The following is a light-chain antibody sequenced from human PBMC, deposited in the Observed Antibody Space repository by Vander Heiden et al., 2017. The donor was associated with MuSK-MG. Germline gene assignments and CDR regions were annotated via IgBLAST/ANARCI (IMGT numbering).Light chain of an antibody. CDR2: AAS. CDR1: QNINKY. V-gene: IGKV1-39*01. Sequence: DIQMTQSPSSLSASVGDRVTITCRPSQNINKYLNWYQQKPGKAPKLLIYAASSLQSGVPWRFSGSGSETDFTLTTSSLQPEDFATYFCQQSYETPPTFGGGTKVEIK. J-gene: IGKJ4*01. CDR3: QQSYETPPT.